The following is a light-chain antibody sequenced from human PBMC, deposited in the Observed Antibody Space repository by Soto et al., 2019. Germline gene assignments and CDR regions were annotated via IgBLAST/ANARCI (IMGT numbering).Light chain of an antibody. Sequence: QSVLTQPPSVSEAPRQRVTISCSGSSSNIGNNAVNWYQQLPGKAPKLLIYYDDLLPSGVSDRFSGSKSGTSASLAISGLHSEDEADYYCAAWDDSLKEVVFGGGTKLTVL. CDR2: YDD. CDR1: SSNIGNNA. J-gene: IGLJ2*01. V-gene: IGLV1-36*01. CDR3: AAWDDSLKEVV.